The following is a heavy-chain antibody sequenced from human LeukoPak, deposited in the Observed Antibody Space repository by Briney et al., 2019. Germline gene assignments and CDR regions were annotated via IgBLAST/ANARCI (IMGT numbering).Heavy chain of an antibody. D-gene: IGHD6-13*01. Sequence: SETLSLTCTVSGDSISSTTYYWAWIRQPPGKGLEWIGNIYFTGTTFYNPSLKSRVTMSIGTSNNHFSLHLSSVTAADMAVYYCARGLYDGGSWFHFDSWGQGTLVTVSS. CDR1: GDSISSTTYY. CDR3: ARGLYDGGSWFHFDS. J-gene: IGHJ4*02. CDR2: IYFTGTT. V-gene: IGHV4-39*02.